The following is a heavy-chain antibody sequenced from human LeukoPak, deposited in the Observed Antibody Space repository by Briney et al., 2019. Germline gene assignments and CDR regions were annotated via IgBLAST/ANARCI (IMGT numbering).Heavy chain of an antibody. V-gene: IGHV3-48*04. CDR2: ISSSGSTI. D-gene: IGHD6-13*01. CDR3: ALLVGVAAAGADY. Sequence: DPGGSLRLSCAASGFTFSSYAMSWVRQAPGKGLEWVSYISSSGSTIYYADSVKGRFTISRDNAKNSLYLQMNSLRAEDTAVYYCALLVGVAAAGADYWGQGTLVTVSS. J-gene: IGHJ4*02. CDR1: GFTFSSYA.